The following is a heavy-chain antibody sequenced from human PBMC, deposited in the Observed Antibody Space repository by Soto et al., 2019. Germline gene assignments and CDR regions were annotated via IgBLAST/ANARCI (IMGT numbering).Heavy chain of an antibody. Sequence: PGESLKISCKGSGYSFTNYWIGWVRQMPGKGLEWMGIIYPDDSDTRYSPSFQGQVTISADKSISTAYLQWSTLKASDTAMYYCARGTRGNSYGRVGPDYWGQGTLVT. CDR2: IYPDDSDT. CDR3: ARGTRGNSYGRVGPDY. V-gene: IGHV5-51*01. D-gene: IGHD5-18*01. CDR1: GYSFTNYW. J-gene: IGHJ4*02.